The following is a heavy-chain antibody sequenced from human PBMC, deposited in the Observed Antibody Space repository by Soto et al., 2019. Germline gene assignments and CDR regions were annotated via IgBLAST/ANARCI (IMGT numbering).Heavy chain of an antibody. V-gene: IGHV4-4*07. CDR1: GGSLSNYY. CDR2: IYTGGSI. J-gene: IGHJ5*02. D-gene: IGHD3-22*01. Sequence: PSETLSLTCTVSGGSLSNYYWSWIRQPTGKGLEWIGRIYTGGSINYNPSLKSRVTMSVDTSKQQFSLKLTSVTAADTAVYYCAREVDSSGFSTGWLDPCGKGSLVTVSS. CDR3: AREVDSSGFSTGWLDP.